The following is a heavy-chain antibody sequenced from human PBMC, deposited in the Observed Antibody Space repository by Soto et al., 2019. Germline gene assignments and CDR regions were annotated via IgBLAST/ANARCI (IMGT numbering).Heavy chain of an antibody. CDR1: GFTFSSYA. D-gene: IGHD6-19*01. V-gene: IGHV3-23*01. J-gene: IGHJ1*01. Sequence: HPGGSLRLSCAASGFTFSSYAMSWVRQAPGKGLEWVSAISGSGGSTYYADSVKGRFTISRDNSKNTLYLQMNSLRAEDTAVYYCAIDSIAVAGRAEYFQHWGQGTLVTVSS. CDR2: ISGSGGST. CDR3: AIDSIAVAGRAEYFQH.